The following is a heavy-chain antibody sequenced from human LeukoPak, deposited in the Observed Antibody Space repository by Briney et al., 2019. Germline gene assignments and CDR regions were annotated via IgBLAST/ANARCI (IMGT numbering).Heavy chain of an antibody. J-gene: IGHJ3*02. V-gene: IGHV4-4*07. Sequence: SETLSLTCTVSGGSISSYSWSWIRQPAGKGLEWIGRFSASGSTNSNPSLKSRVTVSVDTSKNQFSLKLISVTAADTAVYFCASTYSLYDAFDIWGQGTMVTVSS. D-gene: IGHD1-26*01. CDR3: ASTYSLYDAFDI. CDR2: FSASGST. CDR1: GGSISSYS.